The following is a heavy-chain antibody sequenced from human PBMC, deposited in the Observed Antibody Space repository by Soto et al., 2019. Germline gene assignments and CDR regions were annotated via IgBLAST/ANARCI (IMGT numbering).Heavy chain of an antibody. Sequence: GGSLRLSCAASGFTFSSYGMHWVRQAPGKGLEWVAVIWYDGSNKYYADSVKGRFTISRDNSKNQFSLKLSSVTAADTAVYYCAVCMTAAAGSNWFDPWGQGTLVTVSS. V-gene: IGHV3-33*01. CDR2: IWYDGSNK. CDR1: GFTFSSYG. J-gene: IGHJ5*02. CDR3: AVCMTAAAGSNWFDP. D-gene: IGHD6-13*01.